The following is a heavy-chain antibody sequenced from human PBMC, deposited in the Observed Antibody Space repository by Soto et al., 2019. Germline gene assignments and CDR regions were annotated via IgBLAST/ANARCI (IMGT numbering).Heavy chain of an antibody. D-gene: IGHD3-3*02. Sequence: GGSLRLSCAASGFSFSISPMHWVRQAPGKWPEWVALISYDGTNKFYADSVKGRFTISRDNSKSTLYLQVDSLRPEDAAVYYCVRAPKTSGGLHLAFNYFDSWGQGXLVTVYS. J-gene: IGHJ4*02. CDR2: ISYDGTNK. CDR3: VRAPKTSGGLHLAFNYFDS. CDR1: GFSFSISP. V-gene: IGHV3-30-3*01.